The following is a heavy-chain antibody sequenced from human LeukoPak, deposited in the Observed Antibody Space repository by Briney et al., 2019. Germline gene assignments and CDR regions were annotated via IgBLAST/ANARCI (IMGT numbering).Heavy chain of an antibody. CDR2: ISGSGGST. J-gene: IGHJ4*02. D-gene: IGHD3-22*01. CDR1: GFTFSSYA. CDR3: AKDAYDSSGYYSRVGY. V-gene: IGHV3-23*01. Sequence: GGSLRLSCAASGFTFSSYAMSWVRQAPGKGLEWVSAISGSGGSTYYADSVKGRFTISRDNSKNTLYLQMNSLRAEDTAVYYCAKDAYDSSGYYSRVGYWGQGTLVTVSS.